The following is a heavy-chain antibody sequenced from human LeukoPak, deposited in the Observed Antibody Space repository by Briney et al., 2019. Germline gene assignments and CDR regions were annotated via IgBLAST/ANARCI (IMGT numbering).Heavy chain of an antibody. Sequence: SETLSLTCAVYGGSFSGYYWSWIRQPPGKGLEWIGEINHSGSTNYNPSLKSRVTVSVDTSKNQFSLKLSSVTAADTAVYYCARLGYCSSTSCYLRRPYYFDYWGQGTLVTVSS. J-gene: IGHJ4*02. CDR3: ARLGYCSSTSCYLRRPYYFDY. CDR2: INHSGST. V-gene: IGHV4-34*01. CDR1: GGSFSGYY. D-gene: IGHD2-2*01.